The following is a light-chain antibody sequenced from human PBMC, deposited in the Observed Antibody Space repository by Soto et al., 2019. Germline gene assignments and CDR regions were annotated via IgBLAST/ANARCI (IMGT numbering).Light chain of an antibody. J-gene: IGKJ3*01. V-gene: IGKV1-9*01. Sequence: DIQLTQSPSFLSASVGDRVTITCRASQAFYSYLAWYQQKPGKAPKLLIYTASTLHSGVPSRFSGSGSGTEFTLTISSLQPEDFATYYCQQLNTYPTFAFGPGTKVDIK. CDR3: QQLNTYPTFA. CDR2: TAS. CDR1: QAFYSY.